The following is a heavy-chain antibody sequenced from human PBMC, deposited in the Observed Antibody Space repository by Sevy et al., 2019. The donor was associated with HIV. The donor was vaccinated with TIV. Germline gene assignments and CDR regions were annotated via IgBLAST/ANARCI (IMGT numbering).Heavy chain of an antibody. CDR1: GFIFGSYA. J-gene: IGHJ4*02. Sequence: GGSLRLSCAASGFIFGSYAMNWVRQAPGNGLEWVAVISYDGSHKYYADSVKGRFTISRDSSKNTLYLQMHSLRTDDTAVYYCARDPGSSWSSFDYWGQGTLVTVSS. V-gene: IGHV3-30-3*01. D-gene: IGHD6-13*01. CDR2: ISYDGSHK. CDR3: ARDPGSSWSSFDY.